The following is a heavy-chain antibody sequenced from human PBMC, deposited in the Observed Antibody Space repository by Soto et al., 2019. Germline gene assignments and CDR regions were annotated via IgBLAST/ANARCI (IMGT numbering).Heavy chain of an antibody. CDR2: IKSKTDGGTT. Sequence: PGGSLRLSCAASGFTFSNAWMSWVRQAPGKGLEWVGRIKSKTDGGTTDYAAPVKGRFTISRDDSKNTLYLQMNSLKTEDTAVYYCLLWFGELLFYYMDVWGKGTTVTVSS. V-gene: IGHV3-15*01. D-gene: IGHD3-10*01. CDR3: LLWFGELLFYYMDV. CDR1: GFTFSNAW. J-gene: IGHJ6*03.